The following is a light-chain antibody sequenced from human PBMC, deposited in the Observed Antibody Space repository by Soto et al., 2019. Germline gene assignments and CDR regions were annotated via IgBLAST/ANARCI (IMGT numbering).Light chain of an antibody. CDR1: QSVSSY. CDR2: GAS. Sequence: EIVLTQSPATLSLSPGERATLSCRASQSVSSYLAWYQQKPGQAPRLLIYGASTRATGIPARLSGSGSGTEFTLTISSLQSEDFAVYYWQQYNNWPQRLTVGPGTKVHIK. CDR3: QQYNNWPQRLT. V-gene: IGKV3-15*01. J-gene: IGKJ3*01.